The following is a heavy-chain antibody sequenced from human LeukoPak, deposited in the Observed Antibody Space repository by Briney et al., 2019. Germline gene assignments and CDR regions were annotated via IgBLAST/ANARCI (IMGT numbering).Heavy chain of an antibody. V-gene: IGHV3-20*04. CDR3: ARVPNSDILTGYYNQYYFDY. D-gene: IGHD3-9*01. J-gene: IGHJ4*02. CDR1: GFTFDDYG. Sequence: GGSLRLSCAASGFTFDDYGMSWVRQAPGKGLEWVSGINRNGGSTGYADSVKGRFTISRDNAKNSLYLQMNSLRAEDTALYYCARVPNSDILTGYYNQYYFDYWGQGTLVTVSP. CDR2: INRNGGST.